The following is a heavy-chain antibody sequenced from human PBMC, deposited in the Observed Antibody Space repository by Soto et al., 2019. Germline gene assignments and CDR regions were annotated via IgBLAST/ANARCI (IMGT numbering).Heavy chain of an antibody. V-gene: IGHV4-34*01. CDR2: INHSGST. D-gene: IGHD1-26*01. CDR1: GGSFSGYY. CDR3: ASHPPIVGATVP. J-gene: IGHJ3*01. Sequence: QVQLQQWGAGLLKPSETLSLTCAVYGGSFSGYYWSWIRQPPGKGLEWIGEINHSGSTNYNPSLKSRVTISVDTSKNQFSLKLSSVTAADTAVYYCASHPPIVGATVPWGQGTMVTVSS.